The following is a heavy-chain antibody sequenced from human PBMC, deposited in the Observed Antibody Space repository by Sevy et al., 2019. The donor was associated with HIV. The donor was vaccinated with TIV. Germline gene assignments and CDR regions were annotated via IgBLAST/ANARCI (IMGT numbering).Heavy chain of an antibody. J-gene: IGHJ4*02. CDR3: ARSRGGYSYGLGY. V-gene: IGHV3-15*01. Sequence: GGSLRLSCAASGFTFSNAWMSWVRQAPGKGLEWVGRIKSKTDGGTTDYAAPVKGRFTISRDDSKNTLYLQMNSLRAEDTAVYYCARSRGGYSYGLGYWGQGTLVTVSS. D-gene: IGHD5-18*01. CDR1: GFTFSNAW. CDR2: IKSKTDGGTT.